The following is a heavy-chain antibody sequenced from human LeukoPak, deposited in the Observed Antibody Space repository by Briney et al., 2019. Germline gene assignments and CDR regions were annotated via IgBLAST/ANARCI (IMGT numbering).Heavy chain of an antibody. CDR2: ISSSGSTI. J-gene: IGHJ4*02. V-gene: IGHV3-48*03. CDR3: ARSYGSSSWYDY. CDR1: GFTFSSYE. Sequence: GGSLRLSCAASGFTFSSYEMNWVCQAPGKVLEWVSYISSSGSTIYYADSVKGRFTISRDNAKNSLYLQMNSLRAEDTAVYYCARSYGSSSWYDYWGQGTLVTVSS. D-gene: IGHD6-13*01.